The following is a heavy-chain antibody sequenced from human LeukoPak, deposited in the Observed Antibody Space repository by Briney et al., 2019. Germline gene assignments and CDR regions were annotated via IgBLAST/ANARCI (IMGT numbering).Heavy chain of an antibody. D-gene: IGHD3-22*01. CDR2: ISGSGGST. Sequence: PGGSLRLSCAASGFTFSSYAMSWVRQAPGRGLEWVSTISGSGGSTYYADSVKGRFTISRDNSKSTLYLQMNSLRAEDTAVYYCAKDGYFDSCGPRTLIDYWGQGTLVTVSS. V-gene: IGHV3-23*01. CDR3: AKDGYFDSCGPRTLIDY. J-gene: IGHJ4*02. CDR1: GFTFSSYA.